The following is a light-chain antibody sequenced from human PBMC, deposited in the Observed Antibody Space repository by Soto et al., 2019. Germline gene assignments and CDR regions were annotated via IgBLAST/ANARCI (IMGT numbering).Light chain of an antibody. CDR2: AAS. CDR3: QQYGSSPRT. CDR1: QSVSSSY. Sequence: DIVLTQSPGPLSLSPGERATLSCRTSQSVSSSYVDWYQQKPGQAPRLLIYAASSRATGIPGRFSGSGSGTDFTLTISRLEPEDFAVYYCQQYGSSPRTFGQGTKVDIK. V-gene: IGKV3-20*01. J-gene: IGKJ1*01.